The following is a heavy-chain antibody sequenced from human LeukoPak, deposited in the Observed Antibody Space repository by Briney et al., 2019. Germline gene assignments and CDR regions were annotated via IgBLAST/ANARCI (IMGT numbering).Heavy chain of an antibody. CDR2: ISPSGDST. D-gene: IGHD2-2*01. CDR1: GFTFNNYA. V-gene: IGHV3-23*01. J-gene: IGHJ4*02. CDR3: AKIPKGGYFDS. Sequence: GGSLRLSCAASGFTFNNYAMNWVRQAPGKGLEWVSHISPSGDSTYYSDSVKGRFTISRDGSKNTLSLQMNSLRAEDTAVYYCAKIPKGGYFDSWGQGTLVTVSS.